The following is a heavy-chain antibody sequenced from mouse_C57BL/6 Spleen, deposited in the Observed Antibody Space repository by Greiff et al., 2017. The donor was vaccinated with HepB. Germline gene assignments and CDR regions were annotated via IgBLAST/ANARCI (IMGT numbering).Heavy chain of an antibody. CDR2: IRNKANGYTT. D-gene: IGHD1-1*01. Sequence: EVQLVESGGGLVQPGGSLSLSCAASGFTFTDYYMSWVRQPPGKALEWLGFIRNKANGYTTEYSASVKGRFTISRDNSQSILYLQMNALRAEDSATYYCARYRITTVVAPMDYWGQGTSVTVSS. V-gene: IGHV7-3*01. CDR1: GFTFTDYY. J-gene: IGHJ4*01. CDR3: ARYRITTVVAPMDY.